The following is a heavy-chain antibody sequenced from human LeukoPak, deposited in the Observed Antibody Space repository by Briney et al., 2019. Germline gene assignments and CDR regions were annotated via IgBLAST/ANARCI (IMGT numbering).Heavy chain of an antibody. J-gene: IGHJ4*02. CDR2: IDPSDSYT. CDR3: ARLVVGTAMVPAFDY. CDR1: GYSFTSYW. V-gene: IGHV5-10-1*01. Sequence: GESLRISCQGSGYSFTSYWISWVRQMPGKGLEWMGRIDPSDSYTNYSPSFQGHVTISADKSISTAYLQWSSLKASDTAMYYCARLVVGTAMVPAFDYWGQGTLVTVSS. D-gene: IGHD5-18*01.